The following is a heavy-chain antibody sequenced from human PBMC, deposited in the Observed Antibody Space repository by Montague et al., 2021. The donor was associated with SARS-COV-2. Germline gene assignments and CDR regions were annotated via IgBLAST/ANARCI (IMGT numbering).Heavy chain of an antibody. CDR3: ARVPSSNWYFDY. CDR2: TKQDGSEK. V-gene: IGHV3-7*02. J-gene: IGHJ4*02. CDR1: GYTFTTYW. Sequence: SGAEVKKPGESLKISCKASGYTFTTYWIGWVRQMPGKGLEWVGNTKQDGSEKYYVDSVKGRFTISRDNAKNSLYLQMNSLRAEDTAVYYCARVPSSNWYFDYWGQGTLITVSS. D-gene: IGHD6-13*01.